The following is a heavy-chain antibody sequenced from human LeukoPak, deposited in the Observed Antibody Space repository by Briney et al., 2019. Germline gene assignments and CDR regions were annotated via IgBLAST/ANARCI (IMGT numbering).Heavy chain of an antibody. Sequence: SETLSLTCTVSGGSISSSSYYWSWIRQPPGKGLEWIGYIFYSGSTNYNPSLQSRVTISVDTSRNQFSLNLSSVTAADTAVYYCARGPTRQYFDSWGRGTLVTVSS. D-gene: IGHD6-6*01. J-gene: IGHJ4*02. CDR1: GGSISSSSYY. CDR2: IFYSGST. CDR3: ARGPTRQYFDS. V-gene: IGHV4-61*01.